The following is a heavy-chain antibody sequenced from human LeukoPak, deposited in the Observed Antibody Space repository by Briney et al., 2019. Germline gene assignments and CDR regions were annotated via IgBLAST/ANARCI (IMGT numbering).Heavy chain of an antibody. D-gene: IGHD3-22*01. V-gene: IGHV1-18*01. Sequence: ASVKVSCKASGYTFTNYGISWVRQAPGQGLEWMGWISAYNGNTNYAQRHQGRVTMTTDTSTSTAYMELRSLRSDDTAVYYCARSYYYDSSGYYPPDYWGQGTLVTVSS. CDR1: GYTFTNYG. J-gene: IGHJ4*02. CDR3: ARSYYYDSSGYYPPDY. CDR2: ISAYNGNT.